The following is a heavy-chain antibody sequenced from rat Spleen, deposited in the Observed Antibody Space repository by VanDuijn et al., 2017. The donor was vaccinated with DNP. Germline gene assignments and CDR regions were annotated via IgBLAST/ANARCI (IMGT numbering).Heavy chain of an antibody. V-gene: IGHV5-27*01. D-gene: IGHD1-11*01. CDR1: GFTFSDYY. CDR2: ISASGGST. Sequence: EVQLVESGGGLVQPGRSLKLSCAASGFTFSDYYMAWVRQAPTKGLEWVAYISASGGSTSYRDSVKGRFTISRDNAKSILYLQMDSLRSEDTATVYCTTDFERGYWGQGVMVTVSS. J-gene: IGHJ2*01. CDR3: TTDFERGY.